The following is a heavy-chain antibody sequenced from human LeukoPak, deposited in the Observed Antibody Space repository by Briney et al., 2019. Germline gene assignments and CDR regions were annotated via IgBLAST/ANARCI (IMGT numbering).Heavy chain of an antibody. CDR3: AIYGITSGGLFDY. Sequence: PGGSLRLSCAASGLSVSDHYMSWVRQAPGKGLEWVSLLYTGGSTYYADSVKGRFTISSDKSTNTLYLQMHGLRVEDTAVYFCAIYGITSGGLFDYWGQGTLVTVS. CDR2: LYTGGST. D-gene: IGHD3-16*01. V-gene: IGHV3-53*01. J-gene: IGHJ4*02. CDR1: GLSVSDHY.